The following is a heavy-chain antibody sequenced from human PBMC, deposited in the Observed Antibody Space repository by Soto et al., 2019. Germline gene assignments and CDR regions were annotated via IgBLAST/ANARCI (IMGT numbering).Heavy chain of an antibody. D-gene: IGHD6-19*01. Sequence: VQLVESGGGVVQPGRSLRLSCAASGFTFSDYAMHWVRQAPGKGLEWVAVVSHDGRNTHYADSVKGRFTISRDSSKNTVYLQMARRRVEDTAVDYCAEGGRQWVVSSGFNHWGQGALVTVSS. CDR1: GFTFSDYA. CDR2: VSHDGRNT. V-gene: IGHV3-30*03. J-gene: IGHJ4*02. CDR3: AEGGRQWVVSSGFNH.